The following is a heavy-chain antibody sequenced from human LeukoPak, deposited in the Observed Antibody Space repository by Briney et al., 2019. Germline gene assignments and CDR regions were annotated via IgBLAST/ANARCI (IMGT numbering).Heavy chain of an antibody. Sequence: GGSLRLSCAASGFTFSSYSMNWVRQAPGKGLEWVSSISSSSSYIYYADSVKGRFTISRDNAKNSLYLQMNSLRAEDTAVYHCARDSGSYHAIDYWGQGTLVTVSS. D-gene: IGHD1-26*01. CDR3: ARDSGSYHAIDY. CDR2: ISSSSSYI. J-gene: IGHJ4*02. CDR1: GFTFSSYS. V-gene: IGHV3-21*01.